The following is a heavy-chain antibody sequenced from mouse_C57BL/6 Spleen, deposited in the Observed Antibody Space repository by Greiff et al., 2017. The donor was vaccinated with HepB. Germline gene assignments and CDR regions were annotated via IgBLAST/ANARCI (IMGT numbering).Heavy chain of an antibody. D-gene: IGHD4-1*02. CDR1: GYTFTSYW. CDR3: STGKDYAMDY. J-gene: IGHJ4*01. CDR2: INPSSGYT. Sequence: VNVVESGAELAKPGASVKLSCKASGYTFTSYWMHWVKQRPGQGLEWIGYINPSSGYTKYNQKFKDKATLTADKSSSTAYMQLSSLTYEDSAVYYFSTGKDYAMDYWGEGTSVTVSS. V-gene: IGHV1-7*01.